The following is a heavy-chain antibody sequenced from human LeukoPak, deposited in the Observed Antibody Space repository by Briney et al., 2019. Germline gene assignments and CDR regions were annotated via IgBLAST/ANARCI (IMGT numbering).Heavy chain of an antibody. V-gene: IGHV3-74*01. J-gene: IGHJ4*02. D-gene: IGHD4-23*01. CDR1: EFTFSNYL. Sequence: PGGSLRLSCAASEFTFSNYLMHWVRQAPGKGLVWVSRINSDGSSTAYADSVKGRFTISRENAKNTLYLQMNSLRAEDTAVYYCASAGHNYSGDFFDYWGQGTLVTVSS. CDR3: ASAGHNYSGDFFDY. CDR2: INSDGSST.